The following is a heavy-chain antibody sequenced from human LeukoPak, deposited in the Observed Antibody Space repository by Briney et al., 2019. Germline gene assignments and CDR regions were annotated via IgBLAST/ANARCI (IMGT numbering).Heavy chain of an antibody. CDR3: YYGDYYFDY. CDR1: GGSLSGYY. Sequence: SETLSLTCAVYGGSLSGYYWSWIRQPPGKGLEWIGEINHSGSTNYNPSLKSRVTISVDTSKKQFSLKLGSVTAADTAVYYCYYGDYYFDYWGQGTLVTVSS. D-gene: IGHD4-17*01. V-gene: IGHV4-34*01. J-gene: IGHJ4*02. CDR2: INHSGST.